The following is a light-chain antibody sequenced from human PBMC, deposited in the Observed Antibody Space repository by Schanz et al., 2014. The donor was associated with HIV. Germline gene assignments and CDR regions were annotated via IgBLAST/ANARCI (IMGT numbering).Light chain of an antibody. Sequence: EIVLTQSPGTLSLSPGERATLSCRASQSVSSSYFAWYQQKPGQAPRLVIYGASSMATGIPDRFSGSGSGTDFTLTISSLQPEDSATYYCQQSYSTTWTFGQGTKVEFK. CDR3: QQSYSTTWT. CDR1: QSVSSSY. CDR2: GAS. J-gene: IGKJ1*01. V-gene: IGKV3-20*01.